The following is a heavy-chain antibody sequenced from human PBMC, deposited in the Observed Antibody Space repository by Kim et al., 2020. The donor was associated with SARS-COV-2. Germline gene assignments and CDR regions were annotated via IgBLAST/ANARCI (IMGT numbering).Heavy chain of an antibody. CDR1: GFNFNNYA. J-gene: IGHJ6*02. Sequence: GGSLRLSCVGSGFNFNNYAFNWVRQAPGKGLQWVAHISGSGGLKYYADSVWGRFSISRDNSRDTVSLEMTNLRAEDTAVYYCAKDKGSFTMIRGVVTTTIFNYYNLDVWGQGTTVTVSS. V-gene: IGHV3-23*01. CDR2: ISGSGGLK. CDR3: AKDKGSFTMIRGVVTTTIFNYYNLDV. D-gene: IGHD3-10*01.